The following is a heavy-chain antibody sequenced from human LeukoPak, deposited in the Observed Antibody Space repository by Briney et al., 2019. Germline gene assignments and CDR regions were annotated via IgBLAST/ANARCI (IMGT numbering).Heavy chain of an antibody. CDR3: AKDLIQQQLVYFDY. CDR1: RFTFSSYV. CDR2: ISGGGGST. J-gene: IGHJ4*02. Sequence: GGSLRLSCAASRFTFSSYVMSRVRQAPGKGLEWVSAISGGGGSTYYADSVKGRFTISRDNSKNTLYLQMNSLRAEDTAIYYCAKDLIQQQLVYFDYWGQGTLVTVSS. D-gene: IGHD6-13*01. V-gene: IGHV3-23*01.